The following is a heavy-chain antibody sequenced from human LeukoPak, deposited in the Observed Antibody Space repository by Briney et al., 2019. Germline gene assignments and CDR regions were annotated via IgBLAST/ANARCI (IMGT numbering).Heavy chain of an antibody. CDR2: IKADGGEK. Sequence: GGSLRLSCATSGFSLSGHRMNWVRQPPGKGLEWVANIKADGGEKYYVDSVKGRFTISRDDAKRTVDLQMDNMRAEDTAIYYCAYRNNFEYWGQGALVTVSS. CDR1: GFSLSGHR. J-gene: IGHJ4*02. D-gene: IGHD1-26*01. CDR3: AYRNNFEY. V-gene: IGHV3-7*05.